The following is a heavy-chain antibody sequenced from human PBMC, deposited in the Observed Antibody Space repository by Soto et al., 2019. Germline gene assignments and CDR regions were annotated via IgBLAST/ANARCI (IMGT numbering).Heavy chain of an antibody. CDR3: ARGRYGDY. CDR1: GYAFTTYG. D-gene: IGHD1-1*01. V-gene: IGHV1-18*01. CDR2: ISAHNGNT. J-gene: IGHJ4*02. Sequence: QVHLVQSGAEVKKPGASVKVSCKGSGYAFTTYGITWVRQAPGQGLEWMGWISAHNGNTNYAQKLQGRVTVTRDTSTSTAYMELRSLRSDDTAVYYCARGRYGDYWGQGALVTVYS.